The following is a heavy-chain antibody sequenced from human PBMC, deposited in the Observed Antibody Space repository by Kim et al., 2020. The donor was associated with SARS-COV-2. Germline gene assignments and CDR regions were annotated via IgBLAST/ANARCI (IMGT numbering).Heavy chain of an antibody. D-gene: IGHD3-10*01. CDR1: GGSFSGYY. J-gene: IGHJ5*02. Sequence: SETLSLTCAVYGGSFSGYYWSWIRQPPGKGLEWIGEINHSGSTNYNPSLKSRVTISVDTSKNQFSLKLSSVTAADTAVYYCARELLWFGELSTWGQGTLVTVSS. V-gene: IGHV4-34*01. CDR2: INHSGST. CDR3: ARELLWFGELST.